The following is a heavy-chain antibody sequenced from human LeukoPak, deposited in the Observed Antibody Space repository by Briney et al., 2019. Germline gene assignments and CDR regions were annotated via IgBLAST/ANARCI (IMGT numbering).Heavy chain of an antibody. Sequence: SQTLSLTCVLSGDRVSSNSAAWNWIRQSPSRGLEWLGRTYYRSKWHYDYAESVKRRITVNPDTSKNQFSLQLNSVTPEDTAVYYCARQSSTDYYYYGLNVWGQGTTVAVSS. CDR1: GDRVSSNSAA. V-gene: IGHV6-1*01. J-gene: IGHJ6*02. D-gene: IGHD1-1*01. CDR3: ARQSSTDYYYYGLNV. CDR2: TYYRSKWHY.